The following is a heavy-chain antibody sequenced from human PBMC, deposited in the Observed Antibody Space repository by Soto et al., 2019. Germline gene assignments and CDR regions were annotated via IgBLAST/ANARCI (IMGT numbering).Heavy chain of an antibody. V-gene: IGHV3-33*01. Sequence: VAVIWYDGSNKYYADSVKGRFTISRDNSKNTLYLQMNSLRAEDTAVYYCARGGDYYYGMDVWGQGTTVTVSS. J-gene: IGHJ6*02. CDR2: IWYDGSNK. CDR3: ARGGDYYYGMDV.